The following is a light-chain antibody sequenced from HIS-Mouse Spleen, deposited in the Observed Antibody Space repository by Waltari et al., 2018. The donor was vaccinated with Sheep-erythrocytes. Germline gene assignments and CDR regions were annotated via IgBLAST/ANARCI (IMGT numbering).Light chain of an antibody. V-gene: IGLV3-1*01. CDR1: KLGDKY. Sequence: SYELTQPPSVSVSPGQTASITCSCTKLGDKYACWYQQKPGQSPVLVIYQDSNRPSGIPERFSGSNSGNTATLTISGTQAMDEADYYCQAWDSSTAVFGGGTKLTVL. J-gene: IGLJ2*01. CDR2: QDS. CDR3: QAWDSSTAV.